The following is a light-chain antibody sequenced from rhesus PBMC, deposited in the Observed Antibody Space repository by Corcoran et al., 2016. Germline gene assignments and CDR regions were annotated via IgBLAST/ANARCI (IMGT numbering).Light chain of an antibody. J-gene: IGKJ1*01. Sequence: DIQMTQSPSSLSASVGDRVTITCRASENVNIPLHWYQQKPGKAPKLLIYAASTLQSGVPSRFSGSGSGTDYTFTISSLQPEDVATYYCQHSYGTPWTFGQRTKVEIK. CDR3: QHSYGTPWT. CDR1: ENVNIP. CDR2: AAS. V-gene: IGKV1-74*01.